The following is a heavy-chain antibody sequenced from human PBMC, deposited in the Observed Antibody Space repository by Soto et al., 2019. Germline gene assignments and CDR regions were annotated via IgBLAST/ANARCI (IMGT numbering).Heavy chain of an antibody. CDR2: IYNSGST. CDR3: ARATEFRDYGGTGGGIDI. J-gene: IGHJ6*02. D-gene: IGHD4-17*01. Sequence: PSETLSLTCTVSVGSISSYYWNWIRQPPGKGLEWIGYIYNSGSTNYNPSLKSRVTISVDTSKNQFSLKLTSVTTADTAVYYCARATEFRDYGGTGGGIDIWGQGTTVTVSS. V-gene: IGHV4-59*01. CDR1: VGSISSYY.